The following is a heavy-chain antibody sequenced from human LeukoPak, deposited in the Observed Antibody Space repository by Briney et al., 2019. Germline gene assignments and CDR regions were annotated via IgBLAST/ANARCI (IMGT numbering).Heavy chain of an antibody. D-gene: IGHD1-26*01. CDR3: ARHIVGVADY. CDR1: GDSISSSNYY. Sequence: PSETLSLTCTVSGDSISSSNYYWGWIRQPPGKGLEWIGTIYYTGSTYYSPSLKSRVTISLDTSKNQFSLKLNSVTAADTAVYYCARHIVGVADYWGQGTLVTVSS. CDR2: IYYTGST. V-gene: IGHV4-39*07. J-gene: IGHJ4*02.